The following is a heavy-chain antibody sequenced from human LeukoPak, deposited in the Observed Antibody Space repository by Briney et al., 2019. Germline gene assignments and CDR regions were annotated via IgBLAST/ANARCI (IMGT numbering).Heavy chain of an antibody. D-gene: IGHD6-19*01. Sequence: PGGSLRLSCAASGFTFSSYGMHWVRQAPGQGLEWMGWINPNSGGTNYAQKFQGWVTMTRDTSISTAYMELSRLRSDDTAVYYCAREIAVAETELGQSEGSYYYGMDVWGQGTTVTVSS. CDR2: INPNSGGT. V-gene: IGHV1-2*04. CDR3: AREIAVAETELGQSEGSYYYGMDV. J-gene: IGHJ6*02. CDR1: GFTFSSYG.